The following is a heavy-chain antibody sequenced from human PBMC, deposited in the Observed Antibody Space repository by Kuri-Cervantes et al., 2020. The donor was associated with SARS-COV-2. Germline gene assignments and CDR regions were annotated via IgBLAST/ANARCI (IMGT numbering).Heavy chain of an antibody. Sequence: LRLSCTVSGGTISSGDYYWSWIRQPPGKGLEWIGYIYFTGSTYYNPSLKSRITISLDMSKNHFSLRLNSVTAADTAVYYCARINYGGNPFDYWGQGTLVTVSS. CDR2: IYFTGST. D-gene: IGHD4-23*01. V-gene: IGHV4-30-4*08. CDR3: ARINYGGNPFDY. J-gene: IGHJ4*02. CDR1: GGTISSGDYY.